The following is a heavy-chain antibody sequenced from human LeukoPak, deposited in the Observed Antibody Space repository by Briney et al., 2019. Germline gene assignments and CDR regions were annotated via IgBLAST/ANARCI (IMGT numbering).Heavy chain of an antibody. V-gene: IGHV3-30*04. CDR1: GFIFSSYA. CDR3: ARPRGCGSSRCNNFDY. J-gene: IGHJ4*02. D-gene: IGHD2-2*01. Sequence: GGSLRLSCAASGFIFSSYAMHWVRQAPGKGLEWVAVISYDGSNKYYADSVKGRFTISRDNSKNTLYLQMNSLRAEDTAVYYCARPRGCGSSRCNNFDYWGQGTLVTVSS. CDR2: ISYDGSNK.